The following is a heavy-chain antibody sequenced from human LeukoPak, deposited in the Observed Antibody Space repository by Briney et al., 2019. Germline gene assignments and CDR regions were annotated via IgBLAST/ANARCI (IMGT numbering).Heavy chain of an antibody. V-gene: IGHV3-74*01. D-gene: IGHD2-15*01. J-gene: IGHJ5*02. CDR1: GFTFSSYW. Sequence: GGSLRLSCAVSGFTFSSYWMHRVRQDPGKGLVWVSRINTDGSSTSYADSVKGRFTVSRDNAKNTLYLQMNSLRAEDTAVYYCARDREDCSGGSCYANRFDPWGQGTLVTVSS. CDR3: ARDREDCSGGSCYANRFDP. CDR2: INTDGSST.